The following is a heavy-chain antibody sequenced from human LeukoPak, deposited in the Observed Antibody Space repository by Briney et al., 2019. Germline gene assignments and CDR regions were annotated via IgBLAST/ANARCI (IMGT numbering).Heavy chain of an antibody. Sequence: SETLSLTCTVSGGSIISYYWSWIRQPPGKGLEGIGYISDSGRSKYNSSLKSRVIISVETSNNQFSLNLSSVTAAHTAVYYCARDIYSSSWTAPYYWGQGTLVTVSS. V-gene: IGHV4-59*01. CDR2: ISDSGRS. CDR1: GGSIISYY. J-gene: IGHJ4*02. CDR3: ARDIYSSSWTAPYY. D-gene: IGHD6-13*01.